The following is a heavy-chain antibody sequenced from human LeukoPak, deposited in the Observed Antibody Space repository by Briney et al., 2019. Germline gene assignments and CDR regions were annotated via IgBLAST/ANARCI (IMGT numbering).Heavy chain of an antibody. Sequence: SETLSLTCTVSGGSISPYYWSWIRQPPGKGLDYIGYIYYSGTTDYNPSLKSRVTISVDTSKNQFSLKLSSVTAADTAVYYCASSIDMTTVTSDYWGQGTLVTVSS. J-gene: IGHJ4*02. CDR3: ASSIDMTTVTSDY. CDR1: GGSISPYY. CDR2: IYYSGTT. D-gene: IGHD4-11*01. V-gene: IGHV4-59*12.